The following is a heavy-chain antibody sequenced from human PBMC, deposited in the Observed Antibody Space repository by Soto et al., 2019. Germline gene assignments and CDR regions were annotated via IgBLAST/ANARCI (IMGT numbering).Heavy chain of an antibody. CDR3: ARRASGYCSSGSCWYFDL. CDR1: GYSFTTNE. V-gene: IGHV5-51*03. D-gene: IGHD2-15*01. J-gene: IGHJ2*01. Sequence: EVQLVQSGTEVKKPGESLKISCKSYGYSFTTNEMGWVRQMPGKGLEWMGIIYPGDSDTRYSPSFQGQVTVSADKSISTAYLQWSSLKASDTAIYYCARRASGYCSSGSCWYFDLWGRGTLVTVSS. CDR2: IYPGDSDT.